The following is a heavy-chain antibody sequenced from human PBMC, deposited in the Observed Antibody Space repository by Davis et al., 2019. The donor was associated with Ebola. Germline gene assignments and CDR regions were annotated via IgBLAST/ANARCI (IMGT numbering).Heavy chain of an antibody. CDR1: GYTFTSYG. CDR2: IIPIFGTA. J-gene: IGHJ3*02. V-gene: IGHV1-69*13. Sequence: SVKVSCKASGYTFTSYGISWVRQAPGQGLEWMGGIIPIFGTANYAQKFQGRVTITADESTSTAYMELSSLRSEDTAVYYCARDRLVPAFDIWGQGTMVTVSS. CDR3: ARDRLVPAFDI. D-gene: IGHD3-9*01.